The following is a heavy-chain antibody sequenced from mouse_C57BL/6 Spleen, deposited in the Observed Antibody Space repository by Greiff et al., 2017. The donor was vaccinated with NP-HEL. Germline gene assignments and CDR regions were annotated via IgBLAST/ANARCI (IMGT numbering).Heavy chain of an antibody. CDR3: ASPYYYGSSWYFDV. V-gene: IGHV2-2*01. Sequence: VKLMESGPGLVQPSQSLSITCTVSGFSLTSYGVHWVRQSPGKGLEWLGVIWSGGSTDYNAAFISRLSISKDNSKSQVFFKMNSLQADDTAIYYCASPYYYGSSWYFDVWGTGTTVTVSS. CDR1: GFSLTSYG. D-gene: IGHD1-1*01. CDR2: IWSGGST. J-gene: IGHJ1*03.